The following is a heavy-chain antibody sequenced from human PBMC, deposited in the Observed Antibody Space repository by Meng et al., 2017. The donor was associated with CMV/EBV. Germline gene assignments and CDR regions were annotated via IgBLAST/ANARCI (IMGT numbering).Heavy chain of an antibody. CDR1: GGSFSGYY. J-gene: IGHJ4*02. V-gene: IGHV4-34*02. CDR3: ARESMVRGED. Sequence: QVPLPPLGAGVVNSSETLSLTCAVYGGSFSGYYWSLIRQPPGKGLEWIGEINHSGSTNYNPSLKSRVTISVDTSKNQFSLKLSSVTAADTAVYYCARESMVRGEDWGQGTLVTVSS. D-gene: IGHD3-10*01. CDR2: INHSGST.